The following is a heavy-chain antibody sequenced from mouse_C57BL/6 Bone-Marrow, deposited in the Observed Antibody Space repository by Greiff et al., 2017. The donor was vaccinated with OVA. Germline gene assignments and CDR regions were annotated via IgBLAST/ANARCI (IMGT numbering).Heavy chain of an antibody. CDR1: GFTFSSYA. CDR2: ISSGGDYI. V-gene: IGHV5-9-1*02. CDR3: TRGVWLRRGFSY. D-gene: IGHD2-2*01. Sequence: EVQVVESGAGLVKPGGSLKLSCAASGFTFSSYAMSWVRQTPEKRLEWVAYISSGGDYIYYADTVKGRFTMSRDNAGNTLYLQMSSLKSEDTAMYYCTRGVWLRRGFSYWDRGTLVTVTA. J-gene: IGHJ3*01.